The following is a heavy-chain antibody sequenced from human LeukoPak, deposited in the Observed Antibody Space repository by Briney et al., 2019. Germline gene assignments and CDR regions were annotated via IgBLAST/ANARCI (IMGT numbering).Heavy chain of an antibody. CDR2: ISGDGGST. V-gene: IGHV3-43*02. CDR1: GFTFDDYA. CDR3: SKDYYYGSGSCDC. Sequence: GGSLRLXCAASGFTFDDYAIHWVRQAPGKGLEWVSLISGDGGSTYYADSVKGRFTISRDNSKNSLYLQMNSLRPEDTALYYCSKDYYYGSGSCDCWGQGTLVTVSS. J-gene: IGHJ4*02. D-gene: IGHD3-10*01.